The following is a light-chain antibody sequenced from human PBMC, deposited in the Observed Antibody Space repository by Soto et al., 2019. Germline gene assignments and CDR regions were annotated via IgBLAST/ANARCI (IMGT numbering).Light chain of an antibody. Sequence: DIQMTQSPATLSASVGDRVTITCRASQSISSRLAWYQQKPGTAPKLLIYDASSLESGVPSRFSGRGSGTDFPLIISSLQPDDFANYYCQHNNSYPWTFGQGTKVEIK. CDR1: QSISSR. V-gene: IGKV1-5*01. J-gene: IGKJ1*01. CDR2: DAS. CDR3: QHNNSYPWT.